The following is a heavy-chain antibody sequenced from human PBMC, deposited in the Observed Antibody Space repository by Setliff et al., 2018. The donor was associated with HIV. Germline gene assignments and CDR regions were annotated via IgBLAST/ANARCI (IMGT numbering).Heavy chain of an antibody. CDR3: ARGVAAAGL. J-gene: IGHJ4*02. V-gene: IGHV4-39*07. CDR2: IFYSGHT. CDR1: GGSITRSSYY. Sequence: SETLSLTCTVSGGSITRSSYYWAWIRQPPGKGLEWIGNIFYSGHTFYNPPLRSRVTISVDTSKNQFSLKLSSVTAADTAVYYCARGVAAAGLWGQGTQVTVSS. D-gene: IGHD6-13*01.